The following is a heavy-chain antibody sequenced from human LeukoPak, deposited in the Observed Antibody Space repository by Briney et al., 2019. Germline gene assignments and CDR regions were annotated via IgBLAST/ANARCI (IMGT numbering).Heavy chain of an antibody. D-gene: IGHD6-13*01. CDR2: IYYSGST. V-gene: IGHV4-59*01. J-gene: IGHJ5*02. Sequence: SETLSLTCTVSGGSISGYYWNWIRQPPGKGLEWIGYIYYSGSTNYNSSLKSRVTISVDMSKNQVSLKLRSVTAADTAVYYCARAGSSSWFGDWFDPWGQGTLVTVSS. CDR1: GGSISGYY. CDR3: ARAGSSSWFGDWFDP.